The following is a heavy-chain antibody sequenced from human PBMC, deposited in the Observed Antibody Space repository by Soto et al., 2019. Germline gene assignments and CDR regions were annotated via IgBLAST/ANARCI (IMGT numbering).Heavy chain of an antibody. J-gene: IGHJ6*02. V-gene: IGHV3-11*01. CDR1: GFSFSDYF. CDR2: ISSSGTTI. D-gene: IGHD2-15*01. CDR3: ARGGTYYHGMDV. Sequence: GGSLRLSCAASGFSFSDYFMSWIRQAPGKGLEWISFISSSGTTIYYADSVKGRFTISRDNTKNSLYLQMNSLGAEDTAVYYCARGGTYYHGMDVWGQGTMVTVSS.